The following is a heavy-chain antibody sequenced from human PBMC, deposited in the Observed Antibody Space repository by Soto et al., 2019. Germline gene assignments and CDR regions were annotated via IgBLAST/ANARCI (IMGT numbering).Heavy chain of an antibody. CDR2: IIPIFGTA. J-gene: IGHJ4*02. V-gene: IGHV1-69*14. Sequence: QVQLVQSGAEVKKPGSSVKVTCKASGGTFSSNAISWVRQAPGQGLEWMGGIIPIFGTAHYAQKFQGRVTITAEKSTSTASMELSSLKSEDKDVDYCATGGRGYSSAPRFYFDLWAQGTLATVSS. CDR3: ATGGRGYSSAPRFYFDL. D-gene: IGHD5-18*01. CDR1: GGTFSSNA.